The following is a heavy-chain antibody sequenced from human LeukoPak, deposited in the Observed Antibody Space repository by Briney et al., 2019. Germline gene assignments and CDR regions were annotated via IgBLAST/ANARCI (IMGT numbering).Heavy chain of an antibody. V-gene: IGHV4-59*11. CDR3: ARDLVTVTKGFDI. CDR2: ISYIGST. Sequence: SETLSLTCAVSDDSFSSHYWTWIRQPPGKGLEWIGYISYIGSTNYNPSLKSRVTISIDTSKNHFSLKLTSVTAADTAVYYCARDLVTVTKGFDIWGQGTMVSVSS. CDR1: DDSFSSHY. D-gene: IGHD4-17*01. J-gene: IGHJ3*02.